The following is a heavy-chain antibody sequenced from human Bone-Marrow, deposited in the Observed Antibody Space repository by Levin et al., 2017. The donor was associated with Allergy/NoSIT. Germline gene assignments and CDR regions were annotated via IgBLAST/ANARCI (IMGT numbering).Heavy chain of an antibody. Sequence: PAASVKVSCAASGFTFNNYGLSWVRQAPGKGLEWVSAISGSGNNIYYADSVRGRFTISRDNSKNTLDLQLNSLTAEDTAVYYCAKWASYCGGDCYWFAPFDCWGQGALVTVSS. CDR3: AKWASYCGGDCYWFAPFDC. J-gene: IGHJ4*02. D-gene: IGHD2-21*01. V-gene: IGHV3-23*01. CDR1: GFTFNNYG. CDR2: ISGSGNNI.